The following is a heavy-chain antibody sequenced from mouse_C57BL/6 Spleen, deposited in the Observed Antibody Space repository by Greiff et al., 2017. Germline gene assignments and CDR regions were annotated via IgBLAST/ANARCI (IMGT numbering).Heavy chain of an antibody. CDR2: INPNNGGT. CDR1: GYTFTDYY. V-gene: IGHV1-26*01. Sequence: EVQLQQSGPELVKPGASVKISCKASGYTFTDYYMNWVKQSHGKSLEWIGDINPNNGGTSYNQKFKGKATLTVDKSSSTAYMERRSLTSEDSAVYYCASPYDYLAWFAYWGQGTLVTVSA. CDR3: ASPYDYLAWFAY. J-gene: IGHJ3*01. D-gene: IGHD2-4*01.